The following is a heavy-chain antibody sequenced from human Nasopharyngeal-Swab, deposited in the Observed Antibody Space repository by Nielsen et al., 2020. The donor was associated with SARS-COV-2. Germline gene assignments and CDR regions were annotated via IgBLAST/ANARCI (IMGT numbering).Heavy chain of an antibody. Sequence: SLKISCAASGFTFDDYAMHWARQAPGKGLEWVSGISWNSGSIDYADSVKGRFTISRDNAKNSLYLQMNSLRAEDTALYYCAKDTVIAVAGNFDYWGQGTLVTVSS. CDR2: ISWNSGSI. CDR1: GFTFDDYA. J-gene: IGHJ4*02. V-gene: IGHV3-9*01. D-gene: IGHD6-19*01. CDR3: AKDTVIAVAGNFDY.